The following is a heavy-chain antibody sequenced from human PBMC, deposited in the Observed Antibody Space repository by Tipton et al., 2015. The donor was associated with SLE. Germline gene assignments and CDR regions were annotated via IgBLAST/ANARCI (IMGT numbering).Heavy chain of an antibody. Sequence: SLRLSCAASGFTFSTYSMNWVRQAPGKGLEWVSSITGSSGHINYIDSVKGRLTISRDNAKNSLYLQMNSLRAEDTAVYYCARVLYPGYWGQGTLVTVSS. D-gene: IGHD2-15*01. V-gene: IGHV3-21*03. CDR1: GFTFSTYS. J-gene: IGHJ4*02. CDR3: ARVLYPGY. CDR2: ITGSSGHI.